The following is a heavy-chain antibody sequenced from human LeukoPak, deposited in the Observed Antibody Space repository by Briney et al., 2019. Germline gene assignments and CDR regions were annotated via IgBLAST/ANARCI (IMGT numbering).Heavy chain of an antibody. D-gene: IGHD5-12*01. CDR2: INHSGST. CDR1: GRSISSRSYY. J-gene: IGHJ4*02. V-gene: IGHV4-39*07. Sequence: SETLSLTCTVSGRSISSRSYYWGWIRQPPGKGLEWIGEINHSGSTNYNPSLKSRVTISVDTTKNQFSLKLSSVTAADTAVYYCARRPTYDMVATSGTDYWGQGTLVTVSS. CDR3: ARRPTYDMVATSGTDY.